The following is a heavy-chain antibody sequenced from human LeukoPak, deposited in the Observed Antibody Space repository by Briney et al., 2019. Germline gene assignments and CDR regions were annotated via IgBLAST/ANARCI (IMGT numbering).Heavy chain of an antibody. V-gene: IGHV4-4*07. J-gene: IGHJ4*02. D-gene: IGHD4-17*01. CDR1: GGSLSSYY. Sequence: SETLSLTCTVSGGSLSSYYWSWIRQPAAKGLEWIGRIYTSGSTNYNPSLKSRVTMSVDTSKNQFSLKLSSVTAADTAVYYCARQGGYGDYGTNLYYFDYWGQGTLVTVSS. CDR3: ARQGGYGDYGTNLYYFDY. CDR2: IYTSGST.